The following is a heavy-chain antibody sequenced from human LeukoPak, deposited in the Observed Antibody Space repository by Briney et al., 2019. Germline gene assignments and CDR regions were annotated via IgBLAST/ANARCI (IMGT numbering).Heavy chain of an antibody. Sequence: GGSLRLSCAAPGFTLSSYAMSWVRQAPGKGLEGVSAISASGYTYHADSVKGRSTISRDSSKNTLFLQMNRLRPEDAAVYYCAKAPVTTCRGAFCYPFDYWGPGTLGTVSS. J-gene: IGHJ4*02. V-gene: IGHV3-23*01. CDR1: GFTLSSYA. CDR3: AKAPVTTCRGAFCYPFDY. D-gene: IGHD2-15*01. CDR2: ISASGYT.